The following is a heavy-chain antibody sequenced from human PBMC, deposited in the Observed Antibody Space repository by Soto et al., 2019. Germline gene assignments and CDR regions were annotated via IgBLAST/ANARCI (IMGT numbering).Heavy chain of an antibody. J-gene: IGHJ4*02. CDR2: ISGGGGST. D-gene: IGHD1-26*01. V-gene: IGHV3-23*01. Sequence: GSRRLSCAASGVTFSSYAMSWVRQAGVRGLEWGSAISGGGGSTYYADSVKGRFTISRDNSKNTRYLQMNSLRAEETAVYYCAREKSRVGATPSFEYWGQGHMGKVSS. CDR3: AREKSRVGATPSFEY. CDR1: GVTFSSYA.